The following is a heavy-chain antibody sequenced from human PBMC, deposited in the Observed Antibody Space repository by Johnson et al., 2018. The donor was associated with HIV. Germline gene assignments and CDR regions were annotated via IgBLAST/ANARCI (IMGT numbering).Heavy chain of an antibody. CDR3: ARVRVKRVYSSSWYGGAFDI. J-gene: IGHJ3*02. V-gene: IGHV3-30-3*01. D-gene: IGHD6-13*01. CDR2: ISYDGSNK. CDR1: GFTFNSYA. Sequence: VQLVESGGGVVQPGRSLRLSCAASGFTFNSYAMHWVRQAPGKGLEWVAVISYDGSNKYQKDSVKGRFTISRDNSKRTLYLQMNSLRVEDTAVYYCARVRVKRVYSSSWYGGAFDIWGQGTMVTVSS.